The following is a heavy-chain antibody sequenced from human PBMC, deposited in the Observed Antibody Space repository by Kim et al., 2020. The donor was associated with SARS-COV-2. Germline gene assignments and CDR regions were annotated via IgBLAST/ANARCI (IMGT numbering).Heavy chain of an antibody. J-gene: IGHJ4*02. V-gene: IGHV3-11*03. CDR2: ISSSSSYT. CDR1: GFTFSDYY. D-gene: IGHD3-9*01. Sequence: GGSLRLSCAASGFTFSDYYMSWIRQAPGKGLEWVSYISSSSSYTNYADSVKGRFTISRDNAKNSLYLQMNSLRAEDTAVYYCASGVEPDMFLTGYNYWGQGTLVTVSS. CDR3: ASGVEPDMFLTGYNY.